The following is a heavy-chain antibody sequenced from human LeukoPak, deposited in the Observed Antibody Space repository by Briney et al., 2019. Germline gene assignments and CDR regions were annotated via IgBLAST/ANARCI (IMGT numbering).Heavy chain of an antibody. Sequence: PSETLSLTXTVSGGSISSYYWSWIRQPAGKGLEWIGRIYTSGKTNYNPSLKSRVTMSLDTSKNQFSLKLSSVTAADTAVYYCAKDHYLYYYDNSGLDIWGQGTMVTVSS. CDR1: GGSISSYY. D-gene: IGHD3-22*01. CDR2: IYTSGKT. J-gene: IGHJ3*02. CDR3: AKDHYLYYYDNSGLDI. V-gene: IGHV4-4*07.